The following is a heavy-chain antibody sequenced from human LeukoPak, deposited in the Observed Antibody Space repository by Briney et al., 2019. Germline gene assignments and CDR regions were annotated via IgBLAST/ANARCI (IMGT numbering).Heavy chain of an antibody. Sequence: SVKVSCKAFGYTFTGYWMHWVRQAPGQGLEWMGGIIPIFGTANYAQKFQGRVTITADKSTSTAYMELSSLRSEDTAVYYCARSRGYSYGPDYWGQGTLVTVSS. CDR3: ARSRGYSYGPDY. V-gene: IGHV1-69*06. CDR1: GYTFTGYW. J-gene: IGHJ4*02. D-gene: IGHD5-18*01. CDR2: IIPIFGTA.